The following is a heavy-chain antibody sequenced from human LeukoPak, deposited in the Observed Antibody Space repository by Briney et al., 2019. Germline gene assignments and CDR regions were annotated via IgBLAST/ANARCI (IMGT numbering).Heavy chain of an antibody. D-gene: IGHD3-9*01. Sequence: GGSLRLSCAASGFTFSSYGMHWVRPAPGKGLEWVAFIRYEGSNKYYADSVKGRFTISRDNSKNTLYLQMNSLRAEDTAGYYCATYFDWLFFDYWGQGTLVTVSS. CDR3: ATYFDWLFFDY. V-gene: IGHV3-30*02. J-gene: IGHJ4*02. CDR1: GFTFSSYG. CDR2: IRYEGSNK.